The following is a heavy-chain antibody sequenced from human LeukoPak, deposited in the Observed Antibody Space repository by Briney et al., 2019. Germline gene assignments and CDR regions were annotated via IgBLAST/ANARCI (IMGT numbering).Heavy chain of an antibody. Sequence: ASVKVSCKASGYTFTGYYMHWVRQAPGQGVGWMGWINPNSGGTNYAQKFQGRVTMTRDTSISTAYMELSRLRSDDTAVYYCARDIRTPNNAFDIWGQGTMVTVSS. CDR2: INPNSGGT. J-gene: IGHJ3*02. CDR3: ARDIRTPNNAFDI. D-gene: IGHD1-14*01. V-gene: IGHV1-2*02. CDR1: GYTFTGYY.